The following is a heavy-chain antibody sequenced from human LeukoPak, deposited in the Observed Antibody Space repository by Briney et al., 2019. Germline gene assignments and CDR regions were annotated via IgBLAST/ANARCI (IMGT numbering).Heavy chain of an antibody. V-gene: IGHV3-53*01. CDR1: GFTVSSNY. CDR2: IYSGGTT. D-gene: IGHD6-13*01. J-gene: IGHJ4*02. Sequence: PGGSLRLSCATAGFTVSSNYMSWVRQAPGKGLEWGSVIYSGGTTYYADSVKGRFTISRDNSKNTLYLQMNSLRAEDTAVYYCARDRQLDYWGQGTLVTVSS. CDR3: ARDRQLDY.